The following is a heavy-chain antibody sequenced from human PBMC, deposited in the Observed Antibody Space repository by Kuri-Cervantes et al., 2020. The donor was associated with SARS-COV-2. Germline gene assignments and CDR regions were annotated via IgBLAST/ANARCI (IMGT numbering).Heavy chain of an antibody. Sequence: GESLKISCTASGFIFSDYYMTWIRQAPGKGLEWVSNIGPSGTTKYYADSVKGRFTISRDNAKNSLYLQMNSLRAEDTAVYYCARVSPISYYYDSSGYLDYWGQGTLVTVSS. V-gene: IGHV3-11*04. CDR2: IGPSGTTK. D-gene: IGHD3-22*01. CDR3: ARVSPISYYYDSSGYLDY. CDR1: GFIFSDYY. J-gene: IGHJ4*02.